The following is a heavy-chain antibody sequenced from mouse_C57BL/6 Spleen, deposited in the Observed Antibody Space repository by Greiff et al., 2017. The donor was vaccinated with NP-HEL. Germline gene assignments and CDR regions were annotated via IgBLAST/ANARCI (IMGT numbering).Heavy chain of an antibody. CDR1: GYTFTSYW. J-gene: IGHJ2*01. V-gene: IGHV1-52*01. CDR3: ARSPYYGSSFYYFDY. D-gene: IGHD1-1*01. CDR2: IDPSDSET. Sequence: VKLVESGAELVRPGSSVKLSCKASGYTFTSYWMHWVKQRPIQGLEWIGNIDPSDSETHYNQKFKDKATLTVDKSSSTAYMQLSSLTSEDSAVYYCARSPYYGSSFYYFDYWGQGTTLTVSS.